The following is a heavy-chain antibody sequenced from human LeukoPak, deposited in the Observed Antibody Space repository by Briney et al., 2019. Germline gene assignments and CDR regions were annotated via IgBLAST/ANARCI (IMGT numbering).Heavy chain of an antibody. CDR2: IWYDGSNK. CDR1: GFTFSSYG. J-gene: IGHJ5*02. D-gene: IGHD4-23*01. CDR3: AKSVYGGNSGWFDP. Sequence: GGSLRLSCAASGFTFSSYGMHWVRQAPGKGLEWVAVIWYDGSNKYYADSVKGRFTISRDNSKNTLYLQMNSLRAEDTAVYYCAKSVYGGNSGWFDPWGQGTLVTVSS. V-gene: IGHV3-33*06.